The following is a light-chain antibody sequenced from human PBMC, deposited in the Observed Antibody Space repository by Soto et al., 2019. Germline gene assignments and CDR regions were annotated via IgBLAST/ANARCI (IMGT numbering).Light chain of an antibody. CDR2: KAS. V-gene: IGKV1-5*03. Sequence: DIQMTQSASTLSGSFGDRVTITCRASQTISSWLAWYQQKTGKAPKLLIYKASTLKSGVPSRFSGSGYGTEFNLTISSLQPDDFATYYCQHYNSYSEAFGQGTKVDIK. J-gene: IGKJ1*01. CDR1: QTISSW. CDR3: QHYNSYSEA.